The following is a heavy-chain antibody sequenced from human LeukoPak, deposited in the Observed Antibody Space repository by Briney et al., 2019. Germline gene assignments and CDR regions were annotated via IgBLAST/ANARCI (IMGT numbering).Heavy chain of an antibody. CDR2: ISYSSATI. CDR1: GFSFGDYA. D-gene: IGHD2-15*01. CDR3: AKDRGGGSQLGDAFDV. V-gene: IGHV3-9*01. Sequence: GGSLRLSCAASGFSFGDYAMHWVRQAPGKGLEWVSGISYSSATIGYVDSVKGRFIISRDNAKNSLYLQMNSLRAEDTALYFCAKDRGGGSQLGDAFDVWGQGTMVSVSS. J-gene: IGHJ3*01.